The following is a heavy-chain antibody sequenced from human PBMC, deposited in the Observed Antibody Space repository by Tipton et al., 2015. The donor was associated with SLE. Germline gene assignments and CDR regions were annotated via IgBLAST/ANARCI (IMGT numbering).Heavy chain of an antibody. D-gene: IGHD6-13*01. CDR2: INHSGST. V-gene: IGHV4-39*07. CDR3: ARRPYSSSRDY. CDR1: GGSISSSSYY. J-gene: IGHJ4*02. Sequence: TLSLTCTVSGGSISSSSYYWSCIRQPPGKGLEWIGEINHSGSTNYNPSLKSRVTISVDTSKNQFSLKLSSVTAADTAVYYCARRPYSSSRDYWGQGTLVTVSS.